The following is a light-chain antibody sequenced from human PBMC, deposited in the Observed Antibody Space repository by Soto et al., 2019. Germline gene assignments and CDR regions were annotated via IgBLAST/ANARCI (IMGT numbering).Light chain of an antibody. J-gene: IGLJ2*01. CDR1: SGHSSYA. CDR2: LNSDGSH. Sequence: QPVLTQSPSASASLGASVKLTCTLSSGHSSYAIAWHQQQPEKGPRYLMKLNSDGSHSKGDGIPDRFSGSSAGAERYLTISSLLSEDEADYYRQTWGSDTVVFGGGTKLTVL. V-gene: IGLV4-69*01. CDR3: QTWGSDTVV.